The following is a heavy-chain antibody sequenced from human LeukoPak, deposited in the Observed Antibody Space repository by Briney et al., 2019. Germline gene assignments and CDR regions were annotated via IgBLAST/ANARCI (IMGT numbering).Heavy chain of an antibody. J-gene: IGHJ4*02. V-gene: IGHV3-21*01. CDR1: GFTFSSYN. CDR2: ISSSSSYI. Sequence: PGGSLRLSCAASGFTFSSYNMNWVRQAPGKGLEWVSSISSSSSYIYYADSVKGRFTISRDNAKNSLYLQMNSLRAEDTAVYYCARDLDSSVSRGYWGQGTLVTVSS. CDR3: ARDLDSSVSRGY. D-gene: IGHD3-22*01.